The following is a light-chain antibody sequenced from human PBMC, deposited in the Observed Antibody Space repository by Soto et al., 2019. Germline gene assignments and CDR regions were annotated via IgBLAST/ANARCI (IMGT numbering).Light chain of an antibody. Sequence: EVVLRQSPGTLSLSPGERATLSCSASQNVNHNYLAWYQQTPGQDPRLLIYGASNRATGLPGRFSGSGSGTDFTITIGRLEPEDFAVFYCQQYADSPATFGQGTKLQMK. CDR1: QNVNHNY. CDR2: GAS. CDR3: QQYADSPAT. V-gene: IGKV3-20*01. J-gene: IGKJ2*01.